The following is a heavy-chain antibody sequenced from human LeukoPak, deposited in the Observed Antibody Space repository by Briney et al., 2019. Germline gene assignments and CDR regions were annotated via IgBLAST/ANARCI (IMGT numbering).Heavy chain of an antibody. D-gene: IGHD5-18*01. CDR3: ARDSGDTAMVPDY. J-gene: IGHJ4*02. Sequence: GASVKVSCKASGGTFSSYAISWVGQAPGQGLEWMGRIIPIFGTANYAQKFQGRVTITTDESTSTAYMELSSLRSEDTAVYYCARDSGDTAMVPDYWGQGTLVTVSS. CDR2: IIPIFGTA. CDR1: GGTFSSYA. V-gene: IGHV1-69*05.